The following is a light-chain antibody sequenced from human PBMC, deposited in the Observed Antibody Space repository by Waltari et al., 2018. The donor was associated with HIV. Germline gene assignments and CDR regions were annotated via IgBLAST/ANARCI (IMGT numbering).Light chain of an antibody. V-gene: IGKV2-28*01. CDR2: LAS. CDR3: LQSLHTPRFS. Sequence: EIVLTQSTLSLHVAPGESASISCRASQSLLHNNGNNYLDWYVQKPGQSPQLLIYLASHRTSGVPERFSGSGSGTNFTMKMTRVEAEDVGTYYCLQSLHTPRFSFGPGTKVDI. CDR1: QSLLHNNGNNY. J-gene: IGKJ3*01.